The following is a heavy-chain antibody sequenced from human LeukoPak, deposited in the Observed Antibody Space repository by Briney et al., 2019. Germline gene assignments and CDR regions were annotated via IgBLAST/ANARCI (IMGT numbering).Heavy chain of an antibody. Sequence: GGSLRLSCAASGFTFSTYNMNWVRQAPGKGLEWVAYITLSSTAIYYADSVRGRFTISRDNAKNSLYLQMNSLRAEDTAFYYCARDRLAVAGRGDYFDYWGQGTLVTVSS. CDR3: ARDRLAVAGRGDYFDY. CDR1: GFTFSTYN. D-gene: IGHD6-19*01. V-gene: IGHV3-48*04. J-gene: IGHJ4*02. CDR2: ITLSSTAI.